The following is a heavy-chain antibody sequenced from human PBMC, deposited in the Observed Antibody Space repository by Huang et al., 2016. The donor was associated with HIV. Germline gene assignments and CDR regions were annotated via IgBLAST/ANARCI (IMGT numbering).Heavy chain of an antibody. CDR1: GCNFDDYS. J-gene: IGHJ4*02. Sequence: EVHLVESGGGLVQPGRSRGLSCAASGCNFDDYSMQWFRQGPGKGLGYVSGITGDGLHIFYADSVKVPFSVSRDNAKASLYLQMNSLRLEASALYYCAHLPEPLSPSTDYWGQGTLVTVSS. CDR3: AHLPEPLSPSTDY. V-gene: IGHV3-9*01. CDR2: ITGDGLHI.